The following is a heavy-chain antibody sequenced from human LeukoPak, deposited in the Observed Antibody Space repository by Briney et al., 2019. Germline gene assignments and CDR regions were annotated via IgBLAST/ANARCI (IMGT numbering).Heavy chain of an antibody. CDR2: IDPSDSYT. D-gene: IGHD6-19*01. CDR1: GYSFTSYW. CDR3: ARSAATRSIAVAGTGLDY. V-gene: IGHV5-10-1*01. Sequence: GESLRISCKGSGYSFTSYWISWLRQMPGKGLEWMGRIDPSDSYTNYSPSFQGHVTISADESISTAYLQWSSLKASDTAMYYCARSAATRSIAVAGTGLDYWGQGTLVTVSS. J-gene: IGHJ4*02.